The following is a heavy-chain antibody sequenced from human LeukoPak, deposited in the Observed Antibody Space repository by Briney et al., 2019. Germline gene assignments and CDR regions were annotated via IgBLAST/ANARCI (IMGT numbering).Heavy chain of an antibody. CDR3: ARGPRGGGYPRPLFDY. J-gene: IGHJ4*02. CDR2: IYYSGST. V-gene: IGHV4-39*01. CDR1: GGSISSSSYY. D-gene: IGHD1-26*01. Sequence: SETLSLTCTVSGGSISSSSYYWGWIRQPSGKGLEWIGSIYYSGSTYYNPSLKSRVTISVDTSKNQFSLKLSSVTAADTAVYYCARGPRGGGYPRPLFDYWGQGTLVTVSS.